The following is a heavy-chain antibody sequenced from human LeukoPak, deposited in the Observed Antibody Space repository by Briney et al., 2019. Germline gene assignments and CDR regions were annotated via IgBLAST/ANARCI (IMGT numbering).Heavy chain of an antibody. Sequence: SETLSLTCTVSGGSISSSSYYWGWIRQPAGKGLEWIGRIYTSGSTNYNPSLKSRVTMSVDTSKNQFSLKLSSVTAADTAVCYCARHVNYYYGMDVWGQGTTVTVSS. J-gene: IGHJ6*02. CDR3: ARHVNYYYGMDV. CDR1: GGSISSSSYY. CDR2: IYTSGST. V-gene: IGHV4-61*02.